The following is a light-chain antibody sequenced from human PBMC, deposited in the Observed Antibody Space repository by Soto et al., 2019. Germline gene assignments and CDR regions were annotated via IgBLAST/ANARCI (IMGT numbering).Light chain of an antibody. J-gene: IGKJ1*01. Sequence: DIVVTQSPDSLAVSLGERATINCKSSQSVLYSSNNRNYLAWYQQKAGQPPKLLIYWASTRESGVPDRFSGSGSGTDSTLTISSLQAEDVAVYYCQQYYSTPWTFGQGTKVEIK. CDR2: WAS. CDR1: QSVLYSSNNRNY. CDR3: QQYYSTPWT. V-gene: IGKV4-1*01.